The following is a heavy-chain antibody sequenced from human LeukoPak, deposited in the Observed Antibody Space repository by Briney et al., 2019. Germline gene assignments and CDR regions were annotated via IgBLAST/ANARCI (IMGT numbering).Heavy chain of an antibody. CDR2: INPNSGGT. D-gene: IGHD1-26*01. Sequence: ASVKVSCKASVYTFTGYYMHWVRQAPGQGLEWMGRINPNSGGTNYAQKFQGRVTMTRDTSISTAYMELSRLRSDDTAVYYCARVGTRSGSYYPAPDYFDYWGQGTLVTVSS. V-gene: IGHV1-2*06. CDR3: ARVGTRSGSYYPAPDYFDY. J-gene: IGHJ4*02. CDR1: VYTFTGYY.